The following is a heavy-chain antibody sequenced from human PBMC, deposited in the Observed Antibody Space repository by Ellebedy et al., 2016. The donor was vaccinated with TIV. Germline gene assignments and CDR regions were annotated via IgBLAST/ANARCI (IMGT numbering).Heavy chain of an antibody. CDR2: IEPDTGNT. D-gene: IGHD2-21*01. J-gene: IGHJ4*02. CDR1: GYSSTGYD. Sequence: AASVKVSCKASGYSSTGYDVNWVRRATGQGLEWMGWIEPDTGNTAYAQKFRGRVTMTKNTSISTAYMELSSLTSEDTAVYYCSRGLGVVPDSWGQGTRVTVSS. CDR3: SRGLGVVPDS. V-gene: IGHV1-8*01.